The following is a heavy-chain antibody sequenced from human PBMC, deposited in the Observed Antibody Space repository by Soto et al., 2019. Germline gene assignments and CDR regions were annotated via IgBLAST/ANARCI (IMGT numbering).Heavy chain of an antibody. J-gene: IGHJ4*02. CDR3: AKVSEGAFDY. CDR2: ISGSGGST. V-gene: IGHV3-23*01. Sequence: GGSLSLSCAASGFNFSSYAMSWVRQAPGKGLEWVSAISGSGGSTYYADSVKGRFTISRDNSKNTLYLQMNSLRAEDTAVYYCAKVSEGAFDYWGQGTLVTVSS. CDR1: GFNFSSYA.